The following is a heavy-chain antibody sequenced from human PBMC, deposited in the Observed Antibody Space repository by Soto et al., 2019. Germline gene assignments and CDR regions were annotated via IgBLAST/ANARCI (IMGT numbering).Heavy chain of an antibody. Sequence: SETLSLTCSVSGGSISGFYWIWIRQPPGKGLEWIAYIYSTGSTNYSPSLKSRATISLDMSKSQFSLQLSSVTAADTALYYCARVSNEYSGNGAFDYWGLGTMVTVSS. CDR3: ARVSNEYSGNGAFDY. V-gene: IGHV4-59*01. CDR2: IYSTGST. CDR1: GGSISGFY. J-gene: IGHJ4*02. D-gene: IGHD4-4*01.